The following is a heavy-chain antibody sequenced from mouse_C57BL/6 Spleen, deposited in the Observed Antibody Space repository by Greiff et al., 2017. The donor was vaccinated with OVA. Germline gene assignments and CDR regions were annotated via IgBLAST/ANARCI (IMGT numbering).Heavy chain of an antibody. J-gene: IGHJ2*01. CDR3: ARGVGGYYFDY. CDR1: GYTFTDYY. V-gene: IGHV1-26*01. D-gene: IGHD1-1*02. Sequence: EVQLQQSGPELVKPGASVKISCKASGYTFTDYYMNWVKQSHGKSLEWIGDINPNNGGTSYNQKFKGKATLTVDKSSSTAYMELRSLTSEDSAVYYCARGVGGYYFDYWGQGTTLTVSS. CDR2: INPNNGGT.